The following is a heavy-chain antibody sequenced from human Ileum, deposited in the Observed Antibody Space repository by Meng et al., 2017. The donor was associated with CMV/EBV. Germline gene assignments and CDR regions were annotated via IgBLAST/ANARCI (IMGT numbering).Heavy chain of an antibody. J-gene: IGHJ4*02. V-gene: IGHV3-7*01. CDR1: GFIFSPFW. Sequence: GCGLVQCGVSLTSVCAASGFIFSPFWKSWVRQGPGRGLGLVDNNHPGGSQKYLPESWRGRFTVSRDNGKNSLYLQMNSLRGEDAGVYYCTRRLDYWGQGTLVTVSS. CDR3: TRRLDY. CDR2: NHPGGSQK.